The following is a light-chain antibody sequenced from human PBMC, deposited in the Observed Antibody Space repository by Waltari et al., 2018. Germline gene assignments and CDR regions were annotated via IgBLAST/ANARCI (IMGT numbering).Light chain of an antibody. CDR1: QDITNH. CDR3: QQYDNLPPYT. J-gene: IGKJ2*01. V-gene: IGKV1-33*01. Sequence: DIQMTQSPSSLSASLGDRITITCQASQDITNHLNWYQQKPGKAPNLLIYDASNLQSGVPSRFSGSVSGTYFTFTISSLQPEDIATYYCQQYDNLPPYTFGQGTKVEI. CDR2: DAS.